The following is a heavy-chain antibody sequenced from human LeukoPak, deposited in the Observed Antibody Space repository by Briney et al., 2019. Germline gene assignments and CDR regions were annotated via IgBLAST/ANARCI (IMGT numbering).Heavy chain of an antibody. CDR2: ISAYNGNT. CDR3: AKYLRYGDCVDVYFYL. V-gene: IGHV1-18*01. D-gene: IGHD4-17*01. Sequence: ASVKVSCKASGYTFTSYGISWVRQAPGQGLEWMGWISAYNGNTNYAQKLPGRVTMTTDTSTSTASLELRTLRSDHTPVSSCAKYLRYGDCVDVYFYLCGGGTLGTVSS. CDR1: GYTFTSYG. J-gene: IGHJ2*01.